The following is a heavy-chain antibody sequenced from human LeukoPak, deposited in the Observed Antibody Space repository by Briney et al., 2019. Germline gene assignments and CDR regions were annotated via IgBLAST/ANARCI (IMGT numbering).Heavy chain of an antibody. D-gene: IGHD5-18*01. CDR1: GGSISSYY. V-gene: IGHV4-59*01. Sequence: TASETLSLTCTVSGGSISSYYWSWIRQPPGKGLEWIGYIYYSGSTNYNPSLKSRVTISVDTSKNQFSLKLSSVTAADTAVYYCARGGGYSYGNDYWGQGTLVTVSS. CDR2: IYYSGST. J-gene: IGHJ4*02. CDR3: ARGGGYSYGNDY.